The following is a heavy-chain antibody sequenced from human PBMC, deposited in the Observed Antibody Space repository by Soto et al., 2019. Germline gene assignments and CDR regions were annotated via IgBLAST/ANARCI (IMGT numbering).Heavy chain of an antibody. D-gene: IGHD1-1*01. CDR3: ARAPSGTWYYYGMDV. J-gene: IGHJ6*02. Sequence: VGSLSLSCVASGFTFSSYDMHWVRQATGKVLEWVSAIGTAGDTYYPGSVKGRFTISRENAKNSLYLQMNSLRAGDTAVYYCARAPSGTWYYYGMDVWGQGT. CDR2: IGTAGDT. CDR1: GFTFSSYD. V-gene: IGHV3-13*01.